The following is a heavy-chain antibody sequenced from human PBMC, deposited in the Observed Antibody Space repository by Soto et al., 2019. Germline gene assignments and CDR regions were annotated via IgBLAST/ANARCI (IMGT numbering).Heavy chain of an antibody. CDR1: GGSISSGDYY. CDR3: ARERQGTDYGDYVDY. CDR2: IYYSGST. Sequence: SETLSLTCTVSGGSISSGDYYWSWIRQPPGKGLEWIGYIYYSGSTYYNPSLKSRVTISVDTSKNQFSLKLSSVTAADTAVYYCARERQGTDYGDYVDYWGQGTLVTVSS. J-gene: IGHJ4*02. D-gene: IGHD4-17*01. V-gene: IGHV4-30-4*01.